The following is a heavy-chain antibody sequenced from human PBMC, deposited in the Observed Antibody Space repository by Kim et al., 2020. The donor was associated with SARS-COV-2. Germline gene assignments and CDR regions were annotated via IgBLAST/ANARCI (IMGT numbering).Heavy chain of an antibody. J-gene: IGHJ3*02. D-gene: IGHD5-12*01. CDR3: AKDEMATIAGGGFHAFDI. CDR1: GFTFDDYA. Sequence: GGSLRLSCAASGFTFDDYAMHWVRQAPGKGLEWVSGISWNSGSIGYADSVKGRFTISRDNAKNSLYLQMNSLRAEDTALYYCAKDEMATIAGGGFHAFDIWGQGTMVTVSS. V-gene: IGHV3-9*01. CDR2: ISWNSGSI.